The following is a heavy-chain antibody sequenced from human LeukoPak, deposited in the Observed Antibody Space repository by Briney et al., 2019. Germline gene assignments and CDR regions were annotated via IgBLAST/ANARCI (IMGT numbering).Heavy chain of an antibody. Sequence: PGRSLRPSCAASGFTFSSYAMHWVRQAPGKGLEWVAVISYDGSNKYYADSVKGRFTISRDNSKNTLYLQMNSLRAEDTAVYYCARDRGIVVVITLDAFDIWGQGRMVTVSS. J-gene: IGHJ3*02. CDR3: ARDRGIVVVITLDAFDI. V-gene: IGHV3-30-3*01. CDR1: GFTFSSYA. CDR2: ISYDGSNK. D-gene: IGHD3-22*01.